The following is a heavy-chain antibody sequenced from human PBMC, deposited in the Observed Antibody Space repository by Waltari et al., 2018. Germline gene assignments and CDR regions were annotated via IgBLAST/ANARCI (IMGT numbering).Heavy chain of an antibody. CDR3: GREIGVSWRVVDY. V-gene: IGHV1-2*02. D-gene: IGHD3-3*01. Sequence: QVQLVQSGAEVKKPGASVTVSCKASGYTFTAYSIHWVRQAPGQGLEWMGWINPNSGGANYAQRCLGRVTMTRDTSISTAYMELNSLRSDDTALYYCGREIGVSWRVVDYWGQGTLVTVSS. J-gene: IGHJ4*02. CDR1: GYTFTAYS. CDR2: INPNSGGA.